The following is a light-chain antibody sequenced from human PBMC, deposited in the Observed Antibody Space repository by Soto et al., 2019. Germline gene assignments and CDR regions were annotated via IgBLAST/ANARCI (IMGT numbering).Light chain of an antibody. Sequence: EVVMTQSPATLSVSPGERATLSCRASESVSRNLAWYQQKPGQPPRLLISGASTRATGIPARFSGSGSGTEFTLTISSLQPDDFATYYCQQYNSYSTFGQGTKVDIK. CDR3: QQYNSYST. J-gene: IGKJ1*01. CDR2: GAS. V-gene: IGKV3-15*01. CDR1: ESVSRN.